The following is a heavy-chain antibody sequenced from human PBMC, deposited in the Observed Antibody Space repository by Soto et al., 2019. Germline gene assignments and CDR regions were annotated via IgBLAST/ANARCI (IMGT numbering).Heavy chain of an antibody. J-gene: IGHJ6*02. CDR3: GRCRTDSYAMDV. CDR1: GYSFTSYC. V-gene: IGHV1-18*01. CDR2: ISPYNVRT. D-gene: IGHD1-1*01. Sequence: GASVKVSCKASGYSFTSYCIAWVRQVPGQGPEWMGWISPYNVRTNYAQNVQGRVVMTTDISTNIVYLGLRSLRSDDTAMYYCGRCRTDSYAMDVWGQGTTVTVSS.